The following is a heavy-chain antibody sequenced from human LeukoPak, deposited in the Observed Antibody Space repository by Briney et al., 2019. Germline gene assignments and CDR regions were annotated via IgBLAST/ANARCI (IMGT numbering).Heavy chain of an antibody. D-gene: IGHD3-16*01. CDR1: GYSFTSYW. CDR2: IYPGDSDT. Sequence: GESLKISCKGSGYSFTSYWIGWVRQMPGKGLEWMGIIYPGDSDTRYSPSFQGQVTISADKSISTAYLQWSSLKASDTAMYYCARRWYDYVWGSYYFDYWGQGTLVTVSS. CDR3: ARRWYDYVWGSYYFDY. J-gene: IGHJ4*02. V-gene: IGHV5-51*01.